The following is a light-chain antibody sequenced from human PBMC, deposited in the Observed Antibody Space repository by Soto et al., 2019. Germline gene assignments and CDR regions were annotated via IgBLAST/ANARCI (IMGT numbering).Light chain of an antibody. Sequence: QSVLTQPPSVSAAPGQKVTISCSGSSSNIGNDYVSWYQQLPGTAPKLLIYENNKRPSGIPDRFSGSKSGTSATLGITGLQTGDEADYYCGTWDSGPSAGGVFGGGTKLTVL. V-gene: IGLV1-51*01. CDR3: GTWDSGPSAGGV. J-gene: IGLJ3*02. CDR2: ENN. CDR1: SSNIGNDY.